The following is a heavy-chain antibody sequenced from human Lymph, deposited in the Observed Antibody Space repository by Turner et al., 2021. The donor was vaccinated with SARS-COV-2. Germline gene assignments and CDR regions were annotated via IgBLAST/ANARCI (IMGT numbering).Heavy chain of an antibody. V-gene: IGHV3-30-3*01. D-gene: IGHD6-13*01. CDR2: ISYEGSHN. CDR1: GFTFSSYA. CDR3: AREQAEQQPNYAFDY. Sequence: VQLVESGGGVVQPGRSLRHSCAASGFTFSSYAMNWGRQAPGKVLEWVAVISYEGSHNDYADSVKGQFTISRDNSKNTRYLQMNSLRAEDTAVYYCAREQAEQQPNYAFDYWGQGTLVTVSS. J-gene: IGHJ4*02.